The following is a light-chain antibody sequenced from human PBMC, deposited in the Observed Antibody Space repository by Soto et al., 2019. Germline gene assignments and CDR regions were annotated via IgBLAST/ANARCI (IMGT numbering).Light chain of an antibody. CDR2: INN. CDR1: SSNIGADFG. V-gene: IGLV1-40*01. CDR3: QTYDSSLDDWV. J-gene: IGLJ3*02. Sequence: QAVVTQPPSVSGAPGQRVTISCTGSSSNIGADFGVNWYQHLPGTAPKLLIYINNNRPSGVPGRFSGSQSGSSASLAITGLQAEDEADYYCQTYDSSLDDWVFGGGTKLTVL.